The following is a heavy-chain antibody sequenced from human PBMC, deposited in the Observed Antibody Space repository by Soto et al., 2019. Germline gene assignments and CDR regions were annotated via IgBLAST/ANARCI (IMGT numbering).Heavy chain of an antibody. CDR2: ISSRSSYI. D-gene: IGHD6-13*01. CDR1: GFTFSSYT. Sequence: GGSLRLSCAASGFTFSSYTMNWVRQAPGKGLEWVSSISSRSSYIYYADSVKGRFTISRDNAKNSLYLQMNSLRAEDTAVYYCARHPERIAQIGWFDPWGQGTLVTVSS. V-gene: IGHV3-21*01. CDR3: ARHPERIAQIGWFDP. J-gene: IGHJ5*02.